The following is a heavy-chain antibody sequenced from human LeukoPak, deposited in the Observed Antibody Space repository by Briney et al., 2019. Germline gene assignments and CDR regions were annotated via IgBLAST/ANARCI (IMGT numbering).Heavy chain of an antibody. CDR3: ARVGDHYHWYLDL. D-gene: IGHD3-10*01. V-gene: IGHV3-53*01. Sequence: GGSLTLSCAASGFSVSIKYMNCVRQAPGKGLEWVSIIYSGADTYYADSVKGRFTISRDTSTNTLFLHMNNVRVEDTAVYYCARVGDHYHWYLDLWGRGTLV. J-gene: IGHJ2*01. CDR1: GFSVSIKY. CDR2: IYSGADT.